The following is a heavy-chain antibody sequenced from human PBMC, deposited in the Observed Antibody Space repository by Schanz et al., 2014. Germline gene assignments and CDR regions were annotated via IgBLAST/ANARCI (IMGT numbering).Heavy chain of an antibody. CDR3: ASSRTRYCSSTSCVPGAFDF. CDR2: IWYDGSNE. D-gene: IGHD2-2*01. Sequence: QVQLVESGGGVVQPGRSLRLSCAASGFTFSNHGMHWVRQSPGKGLEWVALIWYDGSNEYYADSVKGRFTISRDNPKKTLYLQMNSLRAEDTAVYYCASSRTRYCSSTSCVPGAFDFWGQGTLVTVSS. J-gene: IGHJ3*01. CDR1: GFTFSNHG. V-gene: IGHV3-33*01.